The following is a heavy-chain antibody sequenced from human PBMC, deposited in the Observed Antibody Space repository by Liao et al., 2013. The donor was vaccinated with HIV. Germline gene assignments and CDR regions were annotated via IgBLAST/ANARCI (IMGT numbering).Heavy chain of an antibody. V-gene: IGHV4-61*02. J-gene: IGHJ5*02. Sequence: QVQLQESGPGLVKPSQTLSLTCTVSGGSISSGSYYWSWIRQPAGKGLEWIGRIYISGNTNYSPSLKSRATISVDTSKNQFSLNLTSVTAADTAIYYCTRGRRSWGQGTLVTVSS. CDR2: IYISGNT. CDR1: GGSISSGSYY. CDR3: TRGRRS.